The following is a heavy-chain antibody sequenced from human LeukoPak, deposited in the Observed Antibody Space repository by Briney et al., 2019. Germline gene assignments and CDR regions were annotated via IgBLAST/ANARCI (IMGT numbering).Heavy chain of an antibody. J-gene: IGHJ4*02. CDR1: GYTFTSYG. CDR3: ARVFRYYDSSGYYLFDY. Sequence: ASVKVSCKASGYTFTSYGISWVRQAPGQGLEWMGWISAYNGNTNYAQKLQGRVTMTTDTSTSTAYMELRSLRSDDTAVYYCARVFRYYDSSGYYLFDYWGQGTLVTVSS. V-gene: IGHV1-18*01. CDR2: ISAYNGNT. D-gene: IGHD3-22*01.